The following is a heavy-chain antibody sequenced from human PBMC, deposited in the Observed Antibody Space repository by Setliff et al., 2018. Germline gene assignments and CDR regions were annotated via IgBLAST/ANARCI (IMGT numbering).Heavy chain of an antibody. CDR2: IYYSGST. Sequence: NPSETLSLTCTVSGGSISSSSYYWGWIRQPPGKGLEWIGSIYYSGSTYYNPSLKSRVTISVDTSKNQFSLKLSSVTAADTAVYYCARSIYSSSWYEYWGQGTLVTVS. CDR1: GGSISSSSYY. D-gene: IGHD6-13*01. J-gene: IGHJ4*02. V-gene: IGHV4-39*01. CDR3: ARSIYSSSWYEY.